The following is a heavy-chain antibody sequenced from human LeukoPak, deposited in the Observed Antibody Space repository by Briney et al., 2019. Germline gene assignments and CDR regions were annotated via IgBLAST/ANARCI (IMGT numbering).Heavy chain of an antibody. V-gene: IGHV1-18*01. J-gene: IGHJ4*02. Sequence: ASVTVSCKASGYTFPSYGIRWVRQAPGQRLEWMGWISAYNGNTNYAQKLQGRVTMTTDTYTSTAYMELRSLRSDDTAVYYCARVLLWFGELFGQPDYWGQGTLVTVSS. D-gene: IGHD3-10*01. CDR1: GYTFPSYG. CDR3: ARVLLWFGELFGQPDY. CDR2: ISAYNGNT.